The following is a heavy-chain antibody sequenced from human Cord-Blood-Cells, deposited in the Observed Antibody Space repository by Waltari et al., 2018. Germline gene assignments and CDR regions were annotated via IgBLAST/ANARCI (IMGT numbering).Heavy chain of an antibody. CDR2: IIPIFGTA. CDR3: ARGDCTNGVCYDAFDI. D-gene: IGHD2-8*01. J-gene: IGHJ3*02. V-gene: IGHV1-69*12. CDR1: GGTFSSYA. Sequence: QVQLVQSGAEVKTPGSSVKVSCKASGGTFSSYALSWLRQPPGQGLEWMGGIIPIFGTANYAQKFQGRVTITADESTSTAYMELSSLRSEDTAVYYCARGDCTNGVCYDAFDIWGQGTMVTVSS.